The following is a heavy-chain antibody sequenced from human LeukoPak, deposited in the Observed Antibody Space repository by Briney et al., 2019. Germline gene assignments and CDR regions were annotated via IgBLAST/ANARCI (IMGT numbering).Heavy chain of an antibody. V-gene: IGHV3-74*01. J-gene: IGHJ4*02. CDR2: INTDGSTT. CDR3: ARRGYSGSPLDY. CDR1: EFTFSSYW. D-gene: IGHD1-26*01. Sequence: GGSLRLSCAASEFTFSSYWMHWVRQAPGKGLVWVSRINTDGSTTSYADSVKGRFTISRDNAKNTLYLQMNSLRAEDTAMYYCARRGYSGSPLDYWGQGSLVTVS.